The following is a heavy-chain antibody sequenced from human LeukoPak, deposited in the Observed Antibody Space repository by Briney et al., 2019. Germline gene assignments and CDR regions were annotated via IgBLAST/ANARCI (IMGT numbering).Heavy chain of an antibody. D-gene: IGHD3-3*01. CDR3: ASSSGYDFWRALRNWFDP. CDR2: IIPIFGTA. V-gene: IGHV1-69*13. J-gene: IGHJ5*02. CDR1: GGTFISYA. Sequence: SVKVSCKASGGTFISYAISWVRQAPGQGLEWMEGIIPIFGTANYAQKFQGRVTITADESTSTAYMELSSLRSEDTAVYYCASSSGYDFWRALRNWFDPWGQGTLVTVSS.